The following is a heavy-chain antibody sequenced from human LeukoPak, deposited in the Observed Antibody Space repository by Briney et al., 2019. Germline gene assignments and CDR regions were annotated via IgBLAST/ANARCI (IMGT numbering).Heavy chain of an antibody. CDR3: ARVGENSYGSGQFFDY. CDR1: GGSISSGDYY. D-gene: IGHD3-10*01. V-gene: IGHV4-30-4*08. CDR2: IYYSGST. Sequence: PSQALSLTCTVSGGSISSGDYYWSWIRQPPGKGLEWIGYIYYSGSTYYNPSLKSRVTISVATSKTKFSLKLSPVTAADTAVYYCARVGENSYGSGQFFDYWGQGPLVTVSS. J-gene: IGHJ4*02.